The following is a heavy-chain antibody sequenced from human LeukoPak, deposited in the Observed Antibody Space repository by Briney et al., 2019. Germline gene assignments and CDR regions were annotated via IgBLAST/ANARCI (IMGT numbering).Heavy chain of an antibody. Sequence: AASVKVSCKASGYTFPSYFMHWVRQAPGQGLEWMGIINPTGGSTTYAQKFQGRVTTTRDTSTSTVYMELSSLRSDDTAVYYCARTAARRFDYWGQGTLVTVSS. V-gene: IGHV1-46*01. D-gene: IGHD6-6*01. CDR3: ARTAARRFDY. CDR2: INPTGGST. CDR1: GYTFPSYF. J-gene: IGHJ4*02.